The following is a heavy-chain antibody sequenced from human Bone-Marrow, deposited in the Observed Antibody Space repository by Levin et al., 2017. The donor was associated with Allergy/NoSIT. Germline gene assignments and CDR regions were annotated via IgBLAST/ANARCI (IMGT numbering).Heavy chain of an antibody. CDR3: AMGCRYFDPSSVSNYFVP. J-gene: IGHJ5*02. Sequence: SETLSLTCSVSGGSIAAAGHQWNWIRQHAGKGREWIGNIHYSGSTLYNPSLRSRVTISIDMSRIQFSLKWTSVTAANTAVYFCAMGCRYFDPSSVSNYFVPWGQGTLVTVSS. V-gene: IGHV4-31*03. CDR2: IHYSGST. CDR1: GGSIAAAGHQ. D-gene: IGHD3-9*01.